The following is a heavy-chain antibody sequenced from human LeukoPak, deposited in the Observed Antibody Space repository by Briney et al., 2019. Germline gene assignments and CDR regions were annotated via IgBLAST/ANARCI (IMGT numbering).Heavy chain of an antibody. D-gene: IGHD2-2*01. CDR3: ARVPPGCSSTSCYLFDP. V-gene: IGHV1-8*01. Sequence: ASVKVSCKVSGYTFTSYDINWVRQATGQGLEWMGWMNPNSGNTGYAQKFQGRVTMTRNTSISTAYMELSSLRSEDTAVYYCARVPPGCSSTSCYLFDPWGQGTLVTVSS. CDR1: GYTFTSYD. CDR2: MNPNSGNT. J-gene: IGHJ5*02.